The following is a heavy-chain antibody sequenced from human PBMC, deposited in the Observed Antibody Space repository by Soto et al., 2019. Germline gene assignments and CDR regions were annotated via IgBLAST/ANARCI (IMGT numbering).Heavy chain of an antibody. CDR2: ISGSGGST. Sequence: LRLSCAASGFTFSSYAMSWVRQAPGNGLEWVSAISGSGGSTYYADSVKGRFTISRDNSKNTLYLQMNGLRAEDTAVYYCAKDSDPVSTSSGDVWGQGTTVTVSS. D-gene: IGHD6-25*01. J-gene: IGHJ6*02. CDR3: AKDSDPVSTSSGDV. V-gene: IGHV3-23*01. CDR1: GFTFSSYA.